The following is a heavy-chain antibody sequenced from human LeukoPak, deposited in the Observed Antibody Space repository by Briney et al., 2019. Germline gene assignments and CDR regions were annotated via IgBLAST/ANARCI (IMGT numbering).Heavy chain of an antibody. CDR1: GGSLTSYY. J-gene: IGHJ6*02. CDR2: VSHIGST. CDR3: ARDSYYGMDV. Sequence: PAETLSLTCTVSGGSLTSYYWSGIRQPPGKGLEWIGFVSHIGSTNYNSSLRSRVTFSVDTSKSQFSLNLRSVTAADTAVYYCARDSYYGMDVWGQGTTVIVSS. V-gene: IGHV4-59*01.